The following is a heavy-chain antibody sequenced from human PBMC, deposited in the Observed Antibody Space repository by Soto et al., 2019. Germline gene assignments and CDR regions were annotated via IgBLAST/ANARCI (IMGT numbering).Heavy chain of an antibody. CDR1: GGTFSSYA. J-gene: IGHJ6*02. D-gene: IGHD4-17*01. CDR3: ARAVGDYDAFYGMDV. V-gene: IGHV1-69*13. Sequence: GASVKVSCKASGGTFSSYAISWVRQAPGQGLEWMGGIIPIFGTANYAQKFQGRVTITADESTSTAYMELSSLRSEDTAVYYCARAVGDYDAFYGMDVWGQGTTVTVSS. CDR2: IIPIFGTA.